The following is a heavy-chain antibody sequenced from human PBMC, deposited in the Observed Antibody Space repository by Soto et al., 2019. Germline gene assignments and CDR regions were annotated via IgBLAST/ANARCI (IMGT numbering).Heavy chain of an antibody. D-gene: IGHD3-10*01. V-gene: IGHV1-18*01. CDR1: GYTFTSYG. CDR3: ERGYYGSGSYTPLFAFDI. CDR2: ISAYNGNT. Sequence: QVQLVQSGAEVKKPGASVKVSCKASGYTFTSYGISWVRQAPGQGLEWMGWISAYNGNTNYAQKLQGRVTMTTDTSTSTAYMELRSLRSDDTAVYYCERGYYGSGSYTPLFAFDIWGQGTMVTVSS. J-gene: IGHJ3*02.